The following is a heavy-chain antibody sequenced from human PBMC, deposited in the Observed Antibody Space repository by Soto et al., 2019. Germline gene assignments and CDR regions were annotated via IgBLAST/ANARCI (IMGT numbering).Heavy chain of an antibody. V-gene: IGHV3-64D*06. J-gene: IGHJ5*02. CDR3: VKDWSIQNNWFDP. Sequence: GGSLRLSCSAPGFTFSSYAMHWVRQATGKGLEYVSAISSNGGSTYYADSVKGRFTISRDNSKNTLYLQMSSLRAEDTPVYYCVKDWSIQNNWFDPWGQGTLVTVSS. CDR1: GFTFSSYA. D-gene: IGHD3-3*01. CDR2: ISSNGGST.